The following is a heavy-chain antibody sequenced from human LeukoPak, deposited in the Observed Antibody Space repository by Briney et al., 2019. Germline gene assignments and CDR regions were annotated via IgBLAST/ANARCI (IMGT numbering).Heavy chain of an antibody. CDR2: VRDNGEN. D-gene: IGHD5-18*01. J-gene: IGHJ3*02. V-gene: IGHV4-59*08. CDR3: ARQPVNTAAFDI. Sequence: PSETLSLTCTVSGGSINAYYWSWIRQPPGKGLEWIAYVRDNGENNYNPSLKSRVAISVDTANNQISLRLNFVTAVDTAIYYCARQPVNTAAFDIWGLGTMVTVSS. CDR1: GGSINAYY.